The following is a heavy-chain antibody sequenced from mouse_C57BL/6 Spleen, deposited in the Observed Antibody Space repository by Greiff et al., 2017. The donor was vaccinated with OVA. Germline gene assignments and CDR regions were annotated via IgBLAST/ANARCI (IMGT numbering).Heavy chain of an antibody. D-gene: IGHD2-4*01. V-gene: IGHV1-26*01. CDR1: GYTFTDYY. CDR2: INPNNGGT. Sequence: EVQLQQSGPELVKPGASVKISCKASGYTFTDYYMNWVKQSHGKSLEWIGDINPNNGGTSYNQKFKGKATLTVDKSSSTAYMELRSLTSEDSAVYYCARWGYDYDGYYFDYWGQGTTLTVSS. J-gene: IGHJ2*01. CDR3: ARWGYDYDGYYFDY.